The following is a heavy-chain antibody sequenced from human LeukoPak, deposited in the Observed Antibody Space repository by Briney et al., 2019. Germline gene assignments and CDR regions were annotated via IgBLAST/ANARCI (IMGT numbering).Heavy chain of an antibody. CDR1: GGSFTGYY. Sequence: SETLSLTCAVYGGSFTGYYWNWIRQPPGKGLEWIGEIEHSGSTKYNPSLRSRVTISADTSKNQFSLKMSSVTAADTAVYYCARTSGDWLSWAWIGVDVWGKGTTVTVSS. CDR3: ARTSGDWLSWAWIGVDV. D-gene: IGHD3-9*01. CDR2: IEHSGST. J-gene: IGHJ6*04. V-gene: IGHV4-34*01.